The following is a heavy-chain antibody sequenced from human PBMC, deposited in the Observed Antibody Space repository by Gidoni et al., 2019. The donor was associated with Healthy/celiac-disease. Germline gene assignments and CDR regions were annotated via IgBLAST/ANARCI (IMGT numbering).Heavy chain of an antibody. CDR1: GFTFSSYG. J-gene: IGHJ3*02. V-gene: IGHV3-30*18. CDR2: ISYDGSNK. Sequence: QVQLVESGGGVVQPGRSLRLSCAASGFTFSSYGMHWVRQAPGKGLGGVAVISYDGSNKYYADSVKGRFTISRDNSKNTLYLQMNSLRAEDTAVYYCAKGQFGELSDAFDIWGQGTMVTVSS. CDR3: AKGQFGELSDAFDI. D-gene: IGHD3-10*01.